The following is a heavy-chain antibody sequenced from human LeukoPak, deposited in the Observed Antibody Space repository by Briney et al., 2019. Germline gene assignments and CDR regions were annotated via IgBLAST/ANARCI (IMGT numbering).Heavy chain of an antibody. CDR3: ARNSGGNYDSSGYYYGY. V-gene: IGHV4-34*01. J-gene: IGHJ4*02. CDR2: INHSGST. D-gene: IGHD3-22*01. CDR1: GGSFSGYY. Sequence: PSETLSLTCAVYGGSFSGYYWSWIRQPPGKGLEWIGEINHSGSTNYNPSLKSRVTISVDTSKNQFSLKLSSVTAADTAVYYCARNSGGNYDSSGYYYGYWGQGTLVTVSS.